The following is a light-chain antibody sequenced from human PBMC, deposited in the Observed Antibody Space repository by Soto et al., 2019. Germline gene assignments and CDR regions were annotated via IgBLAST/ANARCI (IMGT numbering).Light chain of an antibody. Sequence: EIVMTQSPATLSVSPGERATLSCRASQSVSSNLAWYQQKPGQAPRLLIYDASNRATGIPARFSGSGSGTDFTLTISSLEPEDFAVYYCQQRSNWPPLFGPGTKVDIK. V-gene: IGKV3-11*01. J-gene: IGKJ3*01. CDR2: DAS. CDR3: QQRSNWPPL. CDR1: QSVSSN.